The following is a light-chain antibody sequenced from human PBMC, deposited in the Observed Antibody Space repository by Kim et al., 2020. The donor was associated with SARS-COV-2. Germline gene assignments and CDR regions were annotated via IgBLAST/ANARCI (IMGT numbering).Light chain of an antibody. CDR3: CSYTKTMSATTIYV. CDR2: DVK. CDR1: NNDVGRYNY. V-gene: IGLV2-14*03. J-gene: IGLJ1*01. Sequence: QSALTQPASVSGSPGQSITISCTGTNNDVGRYNYVSWYQQHPGKAPKLILYDVKRWPSGTSNRFSGSASGNTAYLTISALQAEDEADYFCCSYTKTMSATTIYVFGTGTKVTVL.